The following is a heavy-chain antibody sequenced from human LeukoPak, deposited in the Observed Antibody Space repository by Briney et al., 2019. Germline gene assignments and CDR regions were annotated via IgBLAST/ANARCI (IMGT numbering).Heavy chain of an antibody. CDR2: ISYDGSNK. CDR1: GFTFSSYA. V-gene: IGHV3-30-3*01. D-gene: IGHD6-13*01. J-gene: IGHJ4*02. CDR3: ARGVAAAASDY. Sequence: GGSLRLSCAASGFTFSSYAMHWVRRAPGKGLEWVAVISYDGSNKYYADSVKGRFTISRDNSKNTLYLQMNSLRAEDTAVYYCARGVAAAASDYWSQGTLVTVSS.